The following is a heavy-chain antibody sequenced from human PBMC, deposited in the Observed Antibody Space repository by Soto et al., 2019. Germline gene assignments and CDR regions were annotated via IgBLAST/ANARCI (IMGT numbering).Heavy chain of an antibody. CDR3: AGERRYGYIYYYYYGMDV. CDR1: GFTFSSYA. V-gene: IGHV3-30-3*01. CDR2: ISYDGSNK. J-gene: IGHJ6*01. Sequence: QVQLVESGGGVVQPGRSLRLSCAASGFTFSSYAMHWVRQAPGKGLEWVAVISYDGSNKYYADSVKGRFTISRDNSKNTLYLQMNSLRAEDTDVYYCAGERRYGYIYYYYYGMDVW. D-gene: IGHD5-18*01.